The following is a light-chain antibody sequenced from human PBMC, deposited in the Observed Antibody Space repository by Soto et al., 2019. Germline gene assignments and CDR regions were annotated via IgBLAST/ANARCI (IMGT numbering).Light chain of an antibody. CDR1: QSVGSW. CDR2: KAS. J-gene: IGKJ1*01. Sequence: DIQMTQSPSTLSASVGDRVTITCRASQSVGSWLAWYQQKPGKAPKLLIYKASSLESGVPSRFSGSGSGTEFSLTTSSLQPDDFAIYHCQQYGSSSPWTFGQGTKVESK. V-gene: IGKV1-5*03. CDR3: QQYGSSSPWT.